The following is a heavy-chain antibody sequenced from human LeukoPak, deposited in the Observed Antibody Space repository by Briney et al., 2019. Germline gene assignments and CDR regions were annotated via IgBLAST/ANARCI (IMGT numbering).Heavy chain of an antibody. CDR1: GGSISSGGYY. CDR2: IYHSGST. V-gene: IGHV4-30-2*01. J-gene: IGHJ4*02. Sequence: PSQTLSLTCTVSGGSISSGGYYWSWIRQPPGKGLEWIGYIYHSGSTYYNPSLKSRVTISVDRSKNQFSLKLSSVTAADTAVYYCARGNYCSSTSCPFDYWGQGTLVTVSS. CDR3: ARGNYCSSTSCPFDY. D-gene: IGHD2-2*01.